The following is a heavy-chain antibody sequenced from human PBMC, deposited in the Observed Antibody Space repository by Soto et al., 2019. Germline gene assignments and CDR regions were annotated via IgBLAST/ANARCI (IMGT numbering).Heavy chain of an antibody. J-gene: IGHJ6*02. CDR2: ISSSSSTI. D-gene: IGHD3-10*01. V-gene: IGHV3-48*02. CDR1: GFTFSSYS. Sequence: PWGSLRLSCAASGFTFSSYSMNWVRQAPGKGLEWVSYISSSSSTIYYADSVKGRFTISRDNAKNSLYLQMNSLRDEDTAVYYCAKIDVRGYYYGMDVWGQGTTVTVSS. CDR3: AKIDVRGYYYGMDV.